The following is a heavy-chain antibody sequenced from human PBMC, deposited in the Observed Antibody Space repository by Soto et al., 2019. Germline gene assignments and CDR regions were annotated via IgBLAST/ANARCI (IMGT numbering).Heavy chain of an antibody. CDR1: DDSLSTYY. D-gene: IGHD2-21*01. Sequence: SETLSLTCNVSDDSLSTYYWSWIRLPAGKGLEWIGRIYASGSTSYNPSLKGRVSMSVDTSKKQFSLRMISVTAADTAMYYCARSAIPRGGWFRPWGQGVLVTVSS. J-gene: IGHJ5*02. V-gene: IGHV4-4*07. CDR2: IYASGST. CDR3: ARSAIPRGGWFRP.